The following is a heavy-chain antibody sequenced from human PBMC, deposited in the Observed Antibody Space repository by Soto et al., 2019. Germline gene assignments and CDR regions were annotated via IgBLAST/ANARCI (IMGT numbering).Heavy chain of an antibody. Sequence: XESLSLSCSASGFTFSSYAMHWVRQAPGKGLEYVSAISSNVGSTYYADSVKGRFTISRDNSKNTLYLQMSSLRAEDTAVYYCVRSGVRTSRWFTRVLDYYYGMDVWGQGTTVTVSS. CDR3: VRSGVRTSRWFTRVLDYYYGMDV. J-gene: IGHJ6*02. V-gene: IGHV3-64D*06. CDR2: ISSNVGST. CDR1: GFTFSSYA. D-gene: IGHD2-15*01.